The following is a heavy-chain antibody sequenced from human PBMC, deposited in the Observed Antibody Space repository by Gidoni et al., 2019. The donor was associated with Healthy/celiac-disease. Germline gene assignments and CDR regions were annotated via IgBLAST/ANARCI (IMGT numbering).Heavy chain of an antibody. D-gene: IGHD3-3*01. J-gene: IGHJ4*02. CDR1: GGSFSGYY. CDR2: INHSGST. Sequence: QVQLQQWGAGLLTPSETLSLTCAVYGGSFSGYYWRWLRQPPGKGLEWIGEINHSGSTNYNPSLQSRVTISVDTSKNQFSLKLSSVTAADTAVYYCARRELLYYDFWSGYYNPFDYWGQGTLVTVSS. CDR3: ARRELLYYDFWSGYYNPFDY. V-gene: IGHV4-34*01.